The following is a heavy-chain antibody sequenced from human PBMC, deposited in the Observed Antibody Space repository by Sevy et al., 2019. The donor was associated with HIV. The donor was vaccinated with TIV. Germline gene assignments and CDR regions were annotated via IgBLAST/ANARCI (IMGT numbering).Heavy chain of an antibody. V-gene: IGHV3-23*01. CDR3: AKALVIPIAYDY. D-gene: IGHD2-2*01. CDR2: ITASGGST. Sequence: GGSLRLSCAASGFTFNNYAMNWVRQAPGKGLEWVSGITASGGSTYYADSVKGRFTISRDNSKITQYLQMNSLRAEDTAVYYCAKALVIPIAYDYWGQGTLVTVSS. CDR1: GFTFNNYA. J-gene: IGHJ4*02.